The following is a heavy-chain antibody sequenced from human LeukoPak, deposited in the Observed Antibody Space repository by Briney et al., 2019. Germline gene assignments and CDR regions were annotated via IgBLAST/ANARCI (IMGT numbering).Heavy chain of an antibody. D-gene: IGHD3-22*01. V-gene: IGHV3-30*18. CDR2: ISYDGSNK. CDR1: GFTFSSYG. Sequence: SGRSLRLSCAASGFTFSSYGMHWVRQAPGKGLEWVAVISYDGSNKYYADSVKGRFTISRDNSKNTLYLQMNSLRAEDTAVYYCAKDWDYYDSVDYWAREPWSPSPQ. J-gene: IGHJ4*02. CDR3: AKDWDYYDSVDY.